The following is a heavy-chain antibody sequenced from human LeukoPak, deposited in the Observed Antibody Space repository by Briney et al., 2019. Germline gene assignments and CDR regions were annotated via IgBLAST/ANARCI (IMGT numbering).Heavy chain of an antibody. Sequence: ASVKVSCKASGYTFTGYYMHWVRQAPGQGLEWMGRINPNSGGTNYAQKFQGRVTMTRDTSISTAYMELSRLRSDDTAVYYCARDQEDVVAVAATHGHYGYWGQGTLVTVSS. CDR3: ARDQEDVVAVAATHGHYGY. V-gene: IGHV1-2*06. CDR1: GYTFTGYY. J-gene: IGHJ4*02. CDR2: INPNSGGT. D-gene: IGHD2-15*01.